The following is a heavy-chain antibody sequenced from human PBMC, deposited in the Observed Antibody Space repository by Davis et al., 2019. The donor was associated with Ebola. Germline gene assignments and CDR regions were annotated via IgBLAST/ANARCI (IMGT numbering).Heavy chain of an antibody. V-gene: IGHV4-34*01. CDR2: INHRGST. Sequence: MLSETLSLTCAVYGGSFSGYYWSWIRQPPGKGLEWIGEINHRGSTNYNPSLKSRVTISVDTSKIQFSLKLSSVTAADTAVYYCARVLSGYYYFYMDVWGKGTTVTVSS. J-gene: IGHJ6*03. CDR1: GGSFSGYY. CDR3: ARVLSGYYYFYMDV. D-gene: IGHD6-25*01.